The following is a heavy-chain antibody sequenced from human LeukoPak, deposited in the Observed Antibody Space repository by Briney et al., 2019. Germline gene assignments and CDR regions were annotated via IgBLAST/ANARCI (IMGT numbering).Heavy chain of an antibody. J-gene: IGHJ3*02. CDR3: ARASSTVTARDTFDT. CDR1: GFTFTILW. V-gene: IGHV3-7*01. D-gene: IGHD4-17*01. CDR2: IKQDGSEK. Sequence: GGPLRLSCTASGFTFTILWMSCARQGPGKGLEWVANIKQDGSEKNYVDSVKGRFTISRDNAKDSLYLQMNSLRGEDTAVYYCARASSTVTARDTFDTWGQGTMVTVSS.